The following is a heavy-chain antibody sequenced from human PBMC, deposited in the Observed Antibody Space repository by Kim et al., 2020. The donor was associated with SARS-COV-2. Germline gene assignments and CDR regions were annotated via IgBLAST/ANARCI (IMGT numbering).Heavy chain of an antibody. V-gene: IGHV3-74*01. D-gene: IGHD4-17*01. Sequence: GRPTDYADSVKGRFTISRDNAENTLYLQMSSLRAEDTAVYYCARLDGGFDIWGQGSLVTVSS. CDR3: ARLDGGFDI. CDR2: GRPT. J-gene: IGHJ5*02.